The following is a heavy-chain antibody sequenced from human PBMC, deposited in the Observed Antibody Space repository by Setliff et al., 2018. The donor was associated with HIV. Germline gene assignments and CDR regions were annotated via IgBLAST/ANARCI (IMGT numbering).Heavy chain of an antibody. Sequence: PGGSLRLSCVASGFNFANAWMSWVRQAPGRGLQWVGRSRNKANSYTTEYAASVKGRFTISRDNSKNTLSLQMNSLRAEDTAVYYCARLPRGPWHFDYWGQGTLVTVSS. D-gene: IGHD3-16*01. CDR1: GFNFANAW. CDR3: ARLPRGPWHFDY. J-gene: IGHJ4*02. V-gene: IGHV3-72*01. CDR2: SRNKANSYTT.